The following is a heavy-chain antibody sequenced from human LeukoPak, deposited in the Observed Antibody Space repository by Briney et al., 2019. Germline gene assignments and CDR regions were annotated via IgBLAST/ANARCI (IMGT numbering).Heavy chain of an antibody. CDR2: ISGNGGGT. Sequence: PGGSLRLSCAASGLTFSSYAMSWVRQAPGKGLEWVSGISGNGGGTYYADSVKGRFTISRDNSKNTLYLQMNSLRVGDTAVYYCARDLHYYVAMDVWGQGTTVTVSS. CDR3: ARDLHYYVAMDV. V-gene: IGHV3-23*01. CDR1: GLTFSSYA. J-gene: IGHJ6*02. D-gene: IGHD3-10*02.